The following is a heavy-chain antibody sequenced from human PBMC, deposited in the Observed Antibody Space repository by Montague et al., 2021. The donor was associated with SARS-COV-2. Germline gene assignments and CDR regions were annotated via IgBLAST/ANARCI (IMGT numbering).Heavy chain of an antibody. Sequence: SLRLSCAASGFTFSDYYMSWIRQAPGKGLEWVSYISGSGSTIHYAASVKGRFTISRDNAKNTLYLQMNSLRAEDTAVYYCGGDAKATGYWGQGTLVTVSS. CDR2: ISGSGSTI. CDR1: GFTFSDYY. D-gene: IGHD1-1*01. CDR3: GGDAKATGY. J-gene: IGHJ4*02. V-gene: IGHV3-11*01.